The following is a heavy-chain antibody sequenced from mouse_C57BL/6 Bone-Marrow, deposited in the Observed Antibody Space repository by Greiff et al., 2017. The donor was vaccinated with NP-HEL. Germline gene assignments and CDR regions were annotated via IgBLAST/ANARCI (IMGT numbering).Heavy chain of an antibody. CDR3: TRKTQAY. J-gene: IGHJ3*01. V-gene: IGHV1-15*01. CDR1: GYTFTDYE. CDR2: IDPETGGP. Sequence: QVQLQQSGAELVRPGASVTLSCKASGYTFTDYEMHWVKQTPVHGLEWIGAIDPETGGPAYIQKFKGKALLTADKSSSTAYMELRSLTSEDSAVYYCTRKTQAYWGQGTLVTVSA.